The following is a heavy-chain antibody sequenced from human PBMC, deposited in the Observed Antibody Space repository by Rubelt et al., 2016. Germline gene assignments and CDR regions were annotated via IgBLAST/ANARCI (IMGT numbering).Heavy chain of an antibody. Sequence: EVQLVESGGGLVQPGGSLRLSCAASGFTFSSYWMSWVRQAPGKGLEWMANIKQDGSEKYYVDSVKGRFTISRDNAKNSLSLQMISRRADDTAVYYCATDYLGYWGQGTLVTVSS. CDR2: IKQDGSEK. V-gene: IGHV3-7*05. J-gene: IGHJ4*02. CDR1: GFTFSSYW. CDR3: ATDYLGY.